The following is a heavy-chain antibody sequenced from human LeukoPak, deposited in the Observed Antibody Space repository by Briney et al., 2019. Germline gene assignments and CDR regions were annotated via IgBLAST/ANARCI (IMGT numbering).Heavy chain of an antibody. CDR3: ARGPFHSGSYYIVFDY. V-gene: IGHV1-2*02. CDR2: INPNSGGT. J-gene: IGHJ4*02. Sequence: ASVKVSCKASGYTFTGYYMHWVRQAPGQGLEWMGWINPNSGGTNYAQKFQGRVTMTRDTSISTAYMELSRLRSDDTAVYYCARGPFHSGSYYIVFDYWGQGTLVTVSS. CDR1: GYTFTGYY. D-gene: IGHD1-26*01.